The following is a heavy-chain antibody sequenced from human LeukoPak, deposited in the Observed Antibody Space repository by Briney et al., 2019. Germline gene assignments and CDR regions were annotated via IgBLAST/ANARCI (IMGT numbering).Heavy chain of an antibody. CDR3: AKDLYTYYYDSSGYHPGGFDY. Sequence: GGSLRLSCAASGLSFSSFAMSWVRQGPARGLEWVSAISGSGGSTYYADSVKGRFTISRDNSKNTLYLQMNSLRAEDTAVYYCAKDLYTYYYDSSGYHPGGFDYWGQGILVTVSS. CDR1: GLSFSSFA. J-gene: IGHJ4*02. V-gene: IGHV3-23*01. CDR2: ISGSGGST. D-gene: IGHD3-22*01.